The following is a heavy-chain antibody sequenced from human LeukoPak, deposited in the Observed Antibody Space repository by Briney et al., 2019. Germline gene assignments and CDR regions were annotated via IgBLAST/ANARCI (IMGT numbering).Heavy chain of an antibody. Sequence: PGGSLGLSCAASRFTFNSYGMHWVRQAPGKGLEWVAVIVHDGNNKYYADSVKGRFTISRDNSKNTLYLQMNSLRAEDTAVYYCATGLVVVVAANHNDYWGQGTLVAVSS. CDR1: RFTFNSYG. CDR3: ATGLVVVVAANHNDY. V-gene: IGHV3-30*03. CDR2: IVHDGNNK. J-gene: IGHJ4*02. D-gene: IGHD2-15*01.